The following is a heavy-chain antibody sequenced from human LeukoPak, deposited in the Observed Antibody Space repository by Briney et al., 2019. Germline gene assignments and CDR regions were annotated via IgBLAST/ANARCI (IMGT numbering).Heavy chain of an antibody. D-gene: IGHD2-21*02. CDR2: IYPGDSDT. CDR1: GYIFPNYW. Sequence: GESLKISCKGSGYIFPNYWIGWVRQMPGKGLEWMGIIYPGDSDTTYSPSFQGQVTISADKSISTAYVQWSSLKASDTAMYYCARRNPLTQDAFDIWGQGTMVTVSS. J-gene: IGHJ3*02. V-gene: IGHV5-51*01. CDR3: ARRNPLTQDAFDI.